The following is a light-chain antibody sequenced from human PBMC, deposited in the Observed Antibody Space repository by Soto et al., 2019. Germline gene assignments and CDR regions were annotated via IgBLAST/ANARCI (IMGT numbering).Light chain of an antibody. V-gene: IGLV2-11*01. CDR1: SSDVGDSDS. J-gene: IGLJ3*02. CDR2: DVD. Sequence: QSALTQPRSVSGSFGQSVTISCTGTSSDVGDSDSVSWYQQHPGRAPKLMISDVDKRPSGVPDRFSGSKSGNTASLPISGLQSDYEADYYCCSYAGSHTWVFGGGTKLPVL. CDR3: CSYAGSHTWV.